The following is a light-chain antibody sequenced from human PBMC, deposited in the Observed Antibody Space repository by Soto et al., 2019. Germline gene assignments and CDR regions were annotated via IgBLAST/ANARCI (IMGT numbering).Light chain of an antibody. Sequence: QSVLTQPASVSGSPGQSITISCTGTSSDVGGYNYVSWYQQHPGKAPKLMIYEVSKRPSGVSNRFSGSKSGNTASLTISGLQAEDEGDYYCSSYTAGGTIFGTGTKLTVL. CDR2: EVS. CDR3: SSYTAGGTI. V-gene: IGLV2-14*01. J-gene: IGLJ1*01. CDR1: SSDVGGYNY.